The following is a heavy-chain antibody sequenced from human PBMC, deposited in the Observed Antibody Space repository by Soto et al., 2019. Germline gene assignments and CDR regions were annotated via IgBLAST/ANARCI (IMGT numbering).Heavy chain of an antibody. V-gene: IGHV3-23*01. CDR1: GFTFSSYA. Sequence: EVQLLESGGGLVQPGGSLRLSCAASGFTFSSYAMSWVRQALGKGLEWVSAISGSGGSTYYADSVKGRFAISRDNSKNTLYLQMNSLRAEDTAVYYCAKDYCSGGSCYLSPYYYYMDVWGKGTTVTVSS. J-gene: IGHJ6*03. CDR3: AKDYCSGGSCYLSPYYYYMDV. D-gene: IGHD2-15*01. CDR2: ISGSGGST.